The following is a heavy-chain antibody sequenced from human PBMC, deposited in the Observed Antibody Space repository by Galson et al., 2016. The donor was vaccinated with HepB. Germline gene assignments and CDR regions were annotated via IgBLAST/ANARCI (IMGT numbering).Heavy chain of an antibody. V-gene: IGHV5-51*01. CDR1: GYSFISYW. J-gene: IGHJ4*02. Sequence: QSGAEVKKPGESLKISCKGSGYSFISYWIGWVRQMPGKGLEWMGRVYAGDSDSRYSPSIHGQVTFSVDKSSNTAYLQWGSLRASDTAMYHCVRQSNLGYCSGGSCDLDYWGQGTLVTVSS. CDR3: VRQSNLGYCSGGSCDLDY. D-gene: IGHD2-15*01. CDR2: VYAGDSDS.